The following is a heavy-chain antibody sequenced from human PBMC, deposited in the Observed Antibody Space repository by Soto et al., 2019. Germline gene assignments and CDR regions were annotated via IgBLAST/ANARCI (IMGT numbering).Heavy chain of an antibody. J-gene: IGHJ5*02. D-gene: IGHD1-26*01. CDR2: INSDGSST. CDR3: AKAWEVNWFDP. CDR1: GFTFSTYC. Sequence: GGSLRLSCAASGFTFSTYCMHCVRQAPGKGLVWVSRINSDGSSTSYADSVKGRFTISRDNAKNTLYLQMNSLRADDTAVYYCAKAWEVNWFDPWGRGTLVTVSS. V-gene: IGHV3-74*01.